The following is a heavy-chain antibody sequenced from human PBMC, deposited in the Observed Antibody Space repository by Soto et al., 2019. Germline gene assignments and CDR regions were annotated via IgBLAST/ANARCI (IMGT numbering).Heavy chain of an antibody. V-gene: IGHV1-3*04. CDR1: AYTFTSYA. J-gene: IGHJ4*02. CDR2: IDTGNGNT. Sequence: ASVKVSCKAFAYTFTSYAIHWMRQAPGQRLEWMGWIDTGNGNTKYSQKIQARVTISSDTSAEIAYMELSSLTYEDTAVYYCARESALESLLDFWGQGTLVTVSS. CDR3: ARESALESLLDF. D-gene: IGHD3-3*01.